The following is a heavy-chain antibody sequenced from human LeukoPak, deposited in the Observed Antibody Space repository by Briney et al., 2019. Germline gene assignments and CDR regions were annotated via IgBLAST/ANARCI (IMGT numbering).Heavy chain of an antibody. J-gene: IGHJ5*02. CDR1: GGSFSGYY. CDR3: APRGDIEHSYGYGKWFDP. CDR2: INHSGST. D-gene: IGHD5-18*01. Sequence: SESLSLTCAVYGGSFSGYYWSWVRQPPGKGLEWIGEINHSGSTNYNASLKSRVTISVDTSKNQFSLRLSSVTAADTAVYYCAPRGDIEHSYGYGKWFDPWGQGTRVTVSS. V-gene: IGHV4-34*01.